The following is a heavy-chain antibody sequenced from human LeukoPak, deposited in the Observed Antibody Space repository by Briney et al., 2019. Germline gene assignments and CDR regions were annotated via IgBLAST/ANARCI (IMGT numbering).Heavy chain of an antibody. CDR3: ARDAWGFSSYYDPDY. V-gene: IGHV3-7*01. CDR2: IKPDGGQK. Sequence: QAGGSLRLSCAASGFTFSSYWMSWVRQAPGKGLEWVASIKPDGGQKYYVDSVQGRFTISRDNGKNSLFLQMNRLRAEDTAVYYCARDAWGFSSYYDPDYWGQGTLVTVSS. CDR1: GFTFSSYW. J-gene: IGHJ4*02. D-gene: IGHD3-3*01.